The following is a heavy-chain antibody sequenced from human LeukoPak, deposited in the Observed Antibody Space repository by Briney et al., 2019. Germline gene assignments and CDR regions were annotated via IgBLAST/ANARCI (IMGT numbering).Heavy chain of an antibody. D-gene: IGHD6-13*01. Sequence: SETLSLTCAVYGGSFSGYYWSWIRQPPGKGLEWIGEINHSGSTNYNPSLKSRVTISVDTSKNQFSLKLSSVTAADTAVYYCARGVRPKPRDSYGFWRRYSSSWYWFDPWGQGTLVTVSS. CDR2: INHSGST. CDR3: ARGVRPKPRDSYGFWRRYSSSWYWFDP. V-gene: IGHV4-34*01. CDR1: GGSFSGYY. J-gene: IGHJ5*02.